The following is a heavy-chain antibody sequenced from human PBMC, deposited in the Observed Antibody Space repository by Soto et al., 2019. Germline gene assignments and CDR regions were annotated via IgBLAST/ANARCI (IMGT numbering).Heavy chain of an antibody. D-gene: IGHD4-17*01. Sequence: GGSLRLSCAASGFTFSSYAMSWVRQAPGKGLEWVSAISGSGGSTYYADSVKGRFTISRDNSKNTLYLQMNSLRADDTAVYYCAKSLASSVNPFDYWGQGTLVTVSS. CDR3: AKSLASSVNPFDY. CDR2: ISGSGGST. CDR1: GFTFSSYA. J-gene: IGHJ4*02. V-gene: IGHV3-23*01.